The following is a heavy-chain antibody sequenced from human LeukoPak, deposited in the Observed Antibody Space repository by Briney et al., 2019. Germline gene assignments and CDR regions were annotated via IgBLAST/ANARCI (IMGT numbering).Heavy chain of an antibody. J-gene: IGHJ4*02. D-gene: IGHD6-6*01. V-gene: IGHV4-4*07. Sequence: PSETLSLTCTVSGGSISSYYWRWIRQPAGKGLEWIGRIYTSGSTNYDPSLKGRVTMSVDTSKNQFSLKLSSVTAADTAVYYCARVGIAAPYYFDYWGQGTLVTVSS. CDR3: ARVGIAAPYYFDY. CDR2: IYTSGST. CDR1: GGSISSYY.